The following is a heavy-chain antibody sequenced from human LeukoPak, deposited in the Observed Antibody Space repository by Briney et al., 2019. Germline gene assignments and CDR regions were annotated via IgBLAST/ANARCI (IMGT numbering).Heavy chain of an antibody. J-gene: IGHJ3*02. D-gene: IGHD3-22*01. V-gene: IGHV3-7*01. CDR3: ASSHYYDSSGYQRLDAFDI. Sequence: GGSLRLSCAASGFTFSSYWMSWVRQAPGKGLEGVANIKQDGSEKYYVDSVKGRFTISRDNAKNSLYLQMNSLRAEDTAVYYCASSHYYDSSGYQRLDAFDIWGQGTMVTVSS. CDR1: GFTFSSYW. CDR2: IKQDGSEK.